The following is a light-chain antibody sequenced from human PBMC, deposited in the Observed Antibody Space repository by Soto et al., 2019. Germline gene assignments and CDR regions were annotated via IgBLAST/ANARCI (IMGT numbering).Light chain of an antibody. CDR3: HQYANSPRT. Sequence: DIVLTQSPGTLSLSPGERATLSCRASQSVSSNLLAWYQQKPGQAPRLLIYSTSNRATGIPDRFSGSGSGTDFTLTISRLEPEDFAVYYCHQYANSPRTFGQGTKVEIK. CDR1: QSVSSNL. V-gene: IGKV3-20*01. J-gene: IGKJ1*01. CDR2: STS.